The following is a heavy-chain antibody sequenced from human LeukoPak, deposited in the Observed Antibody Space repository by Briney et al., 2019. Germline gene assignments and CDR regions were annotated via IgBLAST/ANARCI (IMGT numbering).Heavy chain of an antibody. CDR2: VSGHNGDT. CDR3: ARASYYYDSSGYPGYYFDY. D-gene: IGHD3-22*01. J-gene: IGHJ4*02. V-gene: IGHV1-18*01. CDR1: GYTFTSYG. Sequence: ASVKVSCKASGYTFTSYGVTWVRQAPGQGLEWMGWVSGHNGDTDYAQKLQGRVTMTIVTSTSTAYMELSRLRSDDTAVYYCARASYYYDSSGYPGYYFDYWGQGTLVTVSS.